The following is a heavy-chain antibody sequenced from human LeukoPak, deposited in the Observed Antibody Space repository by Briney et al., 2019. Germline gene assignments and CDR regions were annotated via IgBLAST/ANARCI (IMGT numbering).Heavy chain of an antibody. V-gene: IGHV3-23*01. CDR3: AMGTYFDY. CDR2: ISDSDGST. J-gene: IGHJ4*02. CDR1: GFTFSNYA. Sequence: GGSLRLSCAASGFTFSNYAMTWVRQAPGKGLEWVSTISDSDGSTFYAGSVKGRFTISRDSSKHTAFLQMKSLRAEDTAIYFCAMGTYFDYWGQGTLVTVS. D-gene: IGHD7-27*01.